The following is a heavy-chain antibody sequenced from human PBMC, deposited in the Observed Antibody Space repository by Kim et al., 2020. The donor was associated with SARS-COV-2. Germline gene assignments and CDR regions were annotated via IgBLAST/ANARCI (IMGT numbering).Heavy chain of an antibody. CDR2: ISGRGDII. D-gene: IGHD3-3*01. J-gene: IGHJ4*02. V-gene: IGHV3-23*01. CDR1: GFTFNSYA. Sequence: GGSLRLSCAASGFTFNSYAMSWVRQAPGKGLEWVSVISGRGDIIHYADSVDGRFTISRDYSKNTLYLQMNSLRAEDTAVYYCANHKIFFEVAGNGGFDYWGQGTLVTVSS. CDR3: ANHKIFFEVAGNGGFDY.